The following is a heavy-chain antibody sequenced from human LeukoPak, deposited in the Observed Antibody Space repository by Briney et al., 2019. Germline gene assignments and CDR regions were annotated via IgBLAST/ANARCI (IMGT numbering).Heavy chain of an antibody. Sequence: SETLSLTCTVSGGSISSYYWSWLRQPPGKGLEWIGYIYYSGSTNYNPSLKSRVTISVDTSKNQFSLKLSSVTAADTAVYYCARHGLSIDYWGQGTLVTVSS. CDR3: ARHGLSIDY. CDR1: GGSISSYY. J-gene: IGHJ4*02. CDR2: IYYSGST. D-gene: IGHD3/OR15-3a*01. V-gene: IGHV4-59*08.